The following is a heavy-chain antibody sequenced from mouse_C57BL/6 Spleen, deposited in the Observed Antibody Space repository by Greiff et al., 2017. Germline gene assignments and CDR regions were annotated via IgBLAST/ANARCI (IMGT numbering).Heavy chain of an antibody. CDR3: ARKSTPYYFDY. D-gene: IGHD5-1*01. Sequence: DVMLVESGGGLVKPGGSLKLSCAASGFTFSSYAMSWVRQTPEKRLEWVATLSDGGSYTYYPDNVKGRFTISRDNAKNNLYLQMSQLKSEDTAMYYCARKSTPYYFDYWGQGTTLTVSS. CDR2: LSDGGSYT. CDR1: GFTFSSYA. V-gene: IGHV5-4*03. J-gene: IGHJ2*01.